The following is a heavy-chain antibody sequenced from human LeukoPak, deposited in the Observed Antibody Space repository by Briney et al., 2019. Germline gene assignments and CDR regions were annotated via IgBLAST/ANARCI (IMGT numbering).Heavy chain of an antibody. J-gene: IGHJ4*02. Sequence: SQTLSLTCTVSGGSLSSGDYYWSWIRQPPGKGLEWIGYIYYSGSTDYSPSLRSRVTISVDTSKNQFSLKLSSVTAADTAVYYWARDDILTGYWDWGQGTLVTVSS. D-gene: IGHD3-9*01. CDR2: IYYSGST. CDR1: GGSLSSGDYY. CDR3: ARDDILTGYWD. V-gene: IGHV4-30-4*01.